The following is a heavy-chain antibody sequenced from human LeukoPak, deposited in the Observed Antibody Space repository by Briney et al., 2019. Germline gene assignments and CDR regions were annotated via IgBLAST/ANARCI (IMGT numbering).Heavy chain of an antibody. Sequence: ASVKVSCKASGGTFNSYIMSWVRQAPGQGLEWMGRIIPILDMANYAQKFQGRVTITADKSTSTAYMELSSLTSEDTAVYYCARAVTIFGVAIPAYWGQGILVTVSS. J-gene: IGHJ4*02. D-gene: IGHD3-3*01. CDR2: IIPILDMA. V-gene: IGHV1-69*02. CDR3: ARAVTIFGVAIPAY. CDR1: GGTFNSYI.